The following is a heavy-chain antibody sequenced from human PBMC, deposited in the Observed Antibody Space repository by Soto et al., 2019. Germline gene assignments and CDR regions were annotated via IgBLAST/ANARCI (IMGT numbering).Heavy chain of an antibody. Sequence: SETLSLTCTVSGGSISSSSYYWGWIRQPPGKGLEWIGSIYYSGSTYYNPSLKSRVTISVDTSKNQFSLKLSSVTAADTAVYYCARHPDYYDSSGYYYFRPGEFDYWGQGTLVTVSS. J-gene: IGHJ4*02. V-gene: IGHV4-39*01. CDR2: IYYSGST. CDR3: ARHPDYYDSSGYYYFRPGEFDY. D-gene: IGHD3-22*01. CDR1: GGSISSSSYY.